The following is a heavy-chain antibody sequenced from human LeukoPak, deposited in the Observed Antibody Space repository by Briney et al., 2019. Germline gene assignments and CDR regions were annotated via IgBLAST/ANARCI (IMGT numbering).Heavy chain of an antibody. V-gene: IGHV3-48*04. CDR3: ARDPRVGAFDS. J-gene: IGHJ4*02. CDR1: GFTFSSYS. CDR2: ISSRSSTI. Sequence: GGSLRLSCAASGFTFSSYSMNWVRQAPGQGLEWVSYISSRSSTIYYADSVRGRFTISRDNAKNSLYLQMNSLRAEDTAVYYCARDPRVGAFDSWGQGTLVTVSS. D-gene: IGHD1-26*01.